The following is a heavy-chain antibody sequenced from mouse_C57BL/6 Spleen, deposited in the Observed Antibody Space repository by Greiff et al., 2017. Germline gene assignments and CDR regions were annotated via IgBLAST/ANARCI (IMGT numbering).Heavy chain of an antibody. CDR3: ARRLLRGDYYAMDY. D-gene: IGHD2-3*01. CDR2: IHPNSGST. J-gene: IGHJ4*01. Sequence: QVQLQQPGAELVKPGASVKLSCKASGYTFTSYWMHWVKQRPGQGLEWIGMIHPNSGSTNYNEKFKSKATLTVDKSSSTAYMQLSSLTSEDSAVYYCARRLLRGDYYAMDYWGQGTSVTVSS. V-gene: IGHV1-64*01. CDR1: GYTFTSYW.